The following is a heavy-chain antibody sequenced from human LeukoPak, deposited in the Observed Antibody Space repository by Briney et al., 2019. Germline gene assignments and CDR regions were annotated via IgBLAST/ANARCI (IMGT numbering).Heavy chain of an antibody. CDR2: IYYSGST. J-gene: IGHJ3*02. CDR1: GGSIRSYY. CDR3: ARSGYRYGADALDI. Sequence: SETLSLTCTVSGGSIRSYYWSWIRQPPGKGLEWIGYIYYSGSTNYKPSLKSRVTISVDTSKNQFSLKLSSVTAADTAVYYCARSGYRYGADALDIWGQGTMVTVSS. D-gene: IGHD5-18*01. V-gene: IGHV4-59*01.